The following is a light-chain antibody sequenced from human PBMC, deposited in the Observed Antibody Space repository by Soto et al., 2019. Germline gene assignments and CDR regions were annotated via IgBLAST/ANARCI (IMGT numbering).Light chain of an antibody. CDR2: EVV. CDR3: ESYAGSNTYV. J-gene: IGLJ1*01. CDR1: KNDIGVYDF. Sequence: QSELTQPPSATGSPGQSVTISCTGTKNDIGVYDFVSWYQHHPGKAPRLIIYEVVQRPSGVPDRFSGSKSGNTASLTVSGLQAADEADYFCESYAGSNTYVFGSGTKVTVL. V-gene: IGLV2-8*01.